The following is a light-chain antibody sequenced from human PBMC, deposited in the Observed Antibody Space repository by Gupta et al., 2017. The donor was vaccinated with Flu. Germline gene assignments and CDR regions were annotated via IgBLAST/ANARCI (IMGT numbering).Light chain of an antibody. J-gene: IGLJ2*01. CDR3: NSYAGGNNWL. CDR2: EVN. CDR1: SSDVGAYKY. Sequence: QSALTQPPSASGSPGQSVTISCTGSSSDVGAYKYVSWYQHHPGKAPKLIIYEVNNRPSGVPDRFSGSKSGTTAFLTVSGLQAEDEAYYYCNSYAGGNNWLFGGGTKLTVL. V-gene: IGLV2-8*01.